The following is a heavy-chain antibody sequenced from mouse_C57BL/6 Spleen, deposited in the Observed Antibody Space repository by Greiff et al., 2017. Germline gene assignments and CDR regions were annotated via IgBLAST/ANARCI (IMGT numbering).Heavy chain of an antibody. CDR1: GFTFSSYG. CDR3: ARHSTITTVVACPFDY. D-gene: IGHD1-1*01. CDR2: ISSGGSYT. Sequence: VQLKQSGGDLVKPGGSLKLSCAASGFTFSSYGMSWVRQTPDKRLEWVATISSGGSYTYYPDSVKGRFTISRDNAKNTLYLQMGSLKSEDTAMYYCARHSTITTVVACPFDYWGQGTTLTVSS. V-gene: IGHV5-6*01. J-gene: IGHJ2*01.